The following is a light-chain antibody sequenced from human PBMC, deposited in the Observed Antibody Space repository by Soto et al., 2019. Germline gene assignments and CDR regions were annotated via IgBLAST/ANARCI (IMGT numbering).Light chain of an antibody. Sequence: DLQMTQSPSSLSASVGDRVTITCRASQTIANYLHWYQQKPGKAPKLLISAASSLQSGVPSRFSGSGFGTDFTLTISSLQPEDFATYYCQQTFTLLFTFGPGTKVDIK. CDR1: QTIANY. CDR3: QQTFTLLFT. CDR2: AAS. V-gene: IGKV1-39*01. J-gene: IGKJ3*01.